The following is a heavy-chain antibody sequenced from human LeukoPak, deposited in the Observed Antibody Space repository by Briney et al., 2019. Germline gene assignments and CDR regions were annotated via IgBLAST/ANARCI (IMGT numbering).Heavy chain of an antibody. D-gene: IGHD6-19*01. CDR2: ISYDGSKK. Sequence: PGGSLRLSRAASGFIFGNYGMHWVRRAPGKGLEWVAVISYDGSKKYYEESLKGRFNISRDNSRDILYLQLSGPRPEDTVVYYCARDGTGSNSGWYIHWGEGARVSV. CDR3: ARDGTGSNSGWYIH. V-gene: IGHV3-30*03. J-gene: IGHJ4*02. CDR1: GFIFGNYG.